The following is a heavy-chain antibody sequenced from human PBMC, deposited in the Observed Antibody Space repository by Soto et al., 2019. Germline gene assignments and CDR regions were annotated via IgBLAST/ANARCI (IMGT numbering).Heavy chain of an antibody. D-gene: IGHD4-17*01. CDR2: IYHSGGT. CDR1: GGSISSSNW. Sequence: SETLSLTCAVSGGSISSSNWWSWVRQPPGKGLEWIGEIYHSGGTNYNPSLKSRVTMSVDKSKNQFSLKLSSATAADTAVYYCVRGGGSDYGDYDHWGQGTLVTVSS. V-gene: IGHV4-4*02. CDR3: VRGGGSDYGDYDH. J-gene: IGHJ4*02.